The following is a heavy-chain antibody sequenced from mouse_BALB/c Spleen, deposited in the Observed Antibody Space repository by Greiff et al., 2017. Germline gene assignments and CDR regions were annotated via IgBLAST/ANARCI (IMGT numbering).Heavy chain of an antibody. V-gene: IGHV5-17*02. Sequence: EVMLVESGGGLVQPGGSRKLSCAASGFTFSSFGMHWVRQAPEKGLEWVAYISSGSSTIYYADTVKGRFTISRDNPKNTLFLQMTSLRSEDTAMYYCARKDYYGSSYFDYWGQGTTLPVSS. CDR2: ISSGSSTI. J-gene: IGHJ2*01. CDR1: GFTFSSFG. CDR3: ARKDYYGSSYFDY. D-gene: IGHD1-1*01.